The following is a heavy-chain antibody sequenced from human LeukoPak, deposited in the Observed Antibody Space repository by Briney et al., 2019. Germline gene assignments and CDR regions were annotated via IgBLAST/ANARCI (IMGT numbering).Heavy chain of an antibody. Sequence: SETLSLTCAVYGGSFSGYYWSWIRQPPGKGLEWIGEINHSGSTNYSPSLKSRVTISVDTSKNQFSLKLSSVTAADTAVYYCARAPIGDDAFDIWGQGTMVTVSS. CDR1: GGSFSGYY. D-gene: IGHD2-21*01. J-gene: IGHJ3*02. CDR2: INHSGST. V-gene: IGHV4-34*01. CDR3: ARAPIGDDAFDI.